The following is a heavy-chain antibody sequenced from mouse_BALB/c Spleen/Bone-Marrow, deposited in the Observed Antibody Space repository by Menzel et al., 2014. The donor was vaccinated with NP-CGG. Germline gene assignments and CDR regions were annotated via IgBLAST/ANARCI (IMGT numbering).Heavy chain of an antibody. CDR3: AREGIYYGNTWFAY. D-gene: IGHD2-1*01. Sequence: VQLVESGAELVRPGASVTLSCKASGYTFTDYEMHWVKQTPVHGLEWIGGIDPETGYTEYNQKFKDKATLTADKSSSTAYMQLSSLTSEEFAVYYCAREGIYYGNTWFAYWGQGTLVTVSA. CDR1: GYTFTDYE. CDR2: IDPETGYT. J-gene: IGHJ3*01. V-gene: IGHV1-15*01.